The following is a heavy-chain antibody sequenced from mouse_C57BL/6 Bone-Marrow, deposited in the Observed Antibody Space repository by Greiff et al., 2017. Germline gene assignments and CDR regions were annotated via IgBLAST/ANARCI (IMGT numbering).Heavy chain of an antibody. CDR2: IDPSDSYT. CDR1: GYTFTSYW. CDR3: ANYDYGPV. V-gene: IGHV1-69*01. J-gene: IGHJ1*03. D-gene: IGHD2-4*01. Sequence: QVQLQQPGAELVMPGASVKLSCKASGYTFTSYWMHWVKQRPGQGLEWIGEIDPSDSYTNYNQKFKGKSTLTVDKSSSTAYMQLSSLTSEDSAVYYCANYDYGPVWGTGTTVTVSS.